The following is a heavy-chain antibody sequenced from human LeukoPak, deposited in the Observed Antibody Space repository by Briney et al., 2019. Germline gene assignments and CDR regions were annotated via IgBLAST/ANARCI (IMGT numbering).Heavy chain of an antibody. J-gene: IGHJ4*02. CDR1: GGSISSYY. V-gene: IGHV4-4*07. D-gene: IGHD2-2*01. CDR2: IYTGGST. Sequence: PSETLSLTCTVSGGSISSYYWSWIRLPAGKGLEWIGRIYTGGSTNYNPSLKSRVTMSVDTSKNQFSLKLSSVTAADTAVYYCARGYCSSTSCSGFDYWGQGTLVTVSS. CDR3: ARGYCSSTSCSGFDY.